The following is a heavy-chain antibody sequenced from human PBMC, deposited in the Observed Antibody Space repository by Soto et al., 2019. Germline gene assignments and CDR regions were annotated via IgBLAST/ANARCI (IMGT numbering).Heavy chain of an antibody. Sequence: PGGSLRLSCAASGFTFSNYVMSWVRQAPGKGLECVAAITVSGGILYYADSVKGRFSISRDNSKNTLHLQMNSLRAEDTAVYYCANEVAAAASLDYRGQGTLVTLSS. CDR1: GFTFSNYV. CDR2: ITVSGGIL. J-gene: IGHJ4*02. D-gene: IGHD6-25*01. V-gene: IGHV3-23*01. CDR3: ANEVAAAASLDY.